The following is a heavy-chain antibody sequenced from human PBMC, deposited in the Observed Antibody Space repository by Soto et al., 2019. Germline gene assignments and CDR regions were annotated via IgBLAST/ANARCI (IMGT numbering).Heavy chain of an antibody. CDR1: GFIFSDYA. V-gene: IGHV3-23*01. CDR2: LSDSGSST. D-gene: IGHD5-18*01. Sequence: EVQLLESGGGLVQPGGSLRLSCAASGFIFSDYAMSWVRQAPGKGLEWVSALSDSGSSTYYADSVKGRFTISRDNSKNTLYLQMNSLRAEDTAVYYCVKRIGQYNYGSAFDYWGQGTLVTVSS. CDR3: VKRIGQYNYGSAFDY. J-gene: IGHJ4*02.